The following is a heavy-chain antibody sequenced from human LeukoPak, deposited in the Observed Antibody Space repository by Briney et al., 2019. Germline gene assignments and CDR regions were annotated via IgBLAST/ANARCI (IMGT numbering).Heavy chain of an antibody. CDR1: GITFSRVW. V-gene: IGHV3-7*03. D-gene: IGHD4-23*01. Sequence: GGSLRLSCAASGITFSRVWMSWVRQAPGKGLQWVANINQDGSEKHYVDSVKGRFTISRDNAENSLYLQMNSLKTEDTAVYYCTTDWNGGNDYWGQGTLVTVSS. J-gene: IGHJ4*02. CDR3: TTDWNGGNDY. CDR2: INQDGSEK.